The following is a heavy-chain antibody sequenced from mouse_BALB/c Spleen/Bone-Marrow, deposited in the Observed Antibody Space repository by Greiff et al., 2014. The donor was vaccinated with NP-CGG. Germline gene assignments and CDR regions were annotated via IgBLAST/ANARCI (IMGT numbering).Heavy chain of an antibody. J-gene: IGHJ4*01. V-gene: IGHV5-9*03. D-gene: IGHD1-1*01. Sequence: EVMLVESGGGLVKPGGSLKLSCTASGFTFSTYTMSWVRQTPEKRLEWVASISSGGGSIYYPDGVKGRFTFSRDNAKNKLYLQMSSLRAEDTALYHCARDKGSSWYGKDYWGQGTTVTVSS. CDR1: GFTFSTYT. CDR2: ISSGGGSI. CDR3: ARDKGSSWYGKDY.